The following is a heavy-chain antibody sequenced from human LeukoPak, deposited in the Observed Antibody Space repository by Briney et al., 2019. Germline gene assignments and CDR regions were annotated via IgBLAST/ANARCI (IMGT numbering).Heavy chain of an antibody. CDR2: ISYDGSNK. Sequence: PGGSLRLSCAASGFTFSSYGMHWVRQAPGKGLEWVAVISYDGSNKYYADSVKGRFTISRDNSKNTLYLQMNSLRAEDTAVYYCAKSRPSLNYAPVYYFDYWGQGTLVTVSS. J-gene: IGHJ4*02. D-gene: IGHD1-7*01. V-gene: IGHV3-30*18. CDR3: AKSRPSLNYAPVYYFDY. CDR1: GFTFSSYG.